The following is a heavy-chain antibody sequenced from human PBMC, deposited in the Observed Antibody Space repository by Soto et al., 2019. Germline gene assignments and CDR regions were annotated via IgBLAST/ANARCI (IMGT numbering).Heavy chain of an antibody. Sequence: EVQLVESGGGLVQPGGSLRLSCAASGFPLITAWMSWVRQAPGKGLEWVGRIKSKTNGGAIDYAAPVNGRFTISRDDSENTLYLQMNSLKTEDTAVYYCTTYAAARPEDFRYWGQGTLVSVSS. CDR2: IKSKTNGGAI. CDR3: TTYAAARPEDFRY. D-gene: IGHD6-6*01. V-gene: IGHV3-15*01. CDR1: GFPLITAW. J-gene: IGHJ1*01.